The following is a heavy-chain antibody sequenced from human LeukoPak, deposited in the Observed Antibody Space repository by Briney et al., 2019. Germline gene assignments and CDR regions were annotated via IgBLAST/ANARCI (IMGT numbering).Heavy chain of an antibody. J-gene: IGHJ5*02. CDR2: IYGSDDKT. CDR1: GFSFSNYA. D-gene: IGHD2-15*01. V-gene: IGHV3-23*01. Sequence: GGSLRLSWVASGFSFSNYAMSWVRQAPGKGLELVSGIYGSDDKTVYGDAVKGRFTISRDNSKNTLYLQMNSLRADDTAVYYCAKTQGYYDAWGQGALVTVSS. CDR3: AKTQGYYDA.